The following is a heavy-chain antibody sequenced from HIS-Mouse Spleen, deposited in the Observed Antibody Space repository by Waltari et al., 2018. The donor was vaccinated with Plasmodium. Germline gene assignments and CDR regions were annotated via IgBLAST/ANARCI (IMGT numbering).Heavy chain of an antibody. Sequence: QLQLQESGPGLVMPSETLSLTCTVSGGSISSSSYYWGWTRHPPRKGLVWIGSIYYSGSTYYNPSPRGRVTRSVDTSRSHVSLKLSSVTAADTAVYYCARDRISGTSYFDYWGQGTLVTVSS. V-gene: IGHV4-39*07. CDR2: IYYSGST. D-gene: IGHD1-7*01. J-gene: IGHJ4*02. CDR3: ARDRISGTSYFDY. CDR1: GGSISSSSYY.